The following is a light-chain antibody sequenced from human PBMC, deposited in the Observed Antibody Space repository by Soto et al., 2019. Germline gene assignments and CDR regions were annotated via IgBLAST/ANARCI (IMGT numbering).Light chain of an antibody. CDR1: QSVSSSY. CDR2: GAS. Sequence: EIVLTQSPGTLSLSPGERATLSCRASQSVSSSYLAWYQQRAGQAPRLLIYGASSRATGIPDRFSGSGSGTDFTLTISRLEAEDSAVYYCQQYGRSPQTVGQGTKVEIK. CDR3: QQYGRSPQT. J-gene: IGKJ1*01. V-gene: IGKV3-20*01.